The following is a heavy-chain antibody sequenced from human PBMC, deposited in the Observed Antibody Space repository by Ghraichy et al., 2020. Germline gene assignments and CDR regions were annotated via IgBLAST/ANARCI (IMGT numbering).Heavy chain of an antibody. V-gene: IGHV4-34*01. CDR3: ARASVAGLNWFDP. CDR2: INHSGST. CDR1: GGSFSGYY. J-gene: IGHJ5*02. D-gene: IGHD6-19*01. Sequence: GSLRLSCAVYGGSFSGYYWSWIRQPPGKGLEWIGEINHSGSTNYNPSLKSRVSMSVDTSKNQFSLKLTSVTAADTAVYYCARASVAGLNWFDPWGQGTLVTVSS.